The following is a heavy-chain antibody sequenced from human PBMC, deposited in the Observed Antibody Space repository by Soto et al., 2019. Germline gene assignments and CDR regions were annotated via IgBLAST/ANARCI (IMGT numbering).Heavy chain of an antibody. CDR1: GFTFSSYA. Sequence: GGFLRLSCAASGFTFSSYAMSWVRQAPGKGLEWVSAISGSGGSTYYADSVKGRFTISRDNSKNTLYLQMNSLRAEDTAVYYCAKGITIFGVVTFDYWGQGTLVTVSS. CDR3: AKGITIFGVVTFDY. J-gene: IGHJ4*02. CDR2: ISGSGGST. V-gene: IGHV3-23*01. D-gene: IGHD3-3*01.